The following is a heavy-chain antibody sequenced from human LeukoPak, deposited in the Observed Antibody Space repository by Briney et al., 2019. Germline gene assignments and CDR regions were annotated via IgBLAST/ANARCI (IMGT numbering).Heavy chain of an antibody. CDR3: ARHEFAGPFAY. Sequence: SETLSLTCTVSGGSISSYYWSWIRQPPGKGLEWISYIYQTEDTGYNPSLKSRATISLDMSKNQFSLKLSAVTAADTAVYYCARHEFAGPFAYWGQGTLVTVSS. CDR1: GGSISSYY. J-gene: IGHJ4*02. D-gene: IGHD6-13*01. V-gene: IGHV4-59*08. CDR2: IYQTEDT.